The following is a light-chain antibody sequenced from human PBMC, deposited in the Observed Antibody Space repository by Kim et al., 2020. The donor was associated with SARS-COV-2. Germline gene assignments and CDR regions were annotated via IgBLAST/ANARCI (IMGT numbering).Light chain of an antibody. J-gene: IGLJ1*01. Sequence: QRVTISCTVSISNIGAGYAVHWYQQLPGTAPKLLIYGNNNRPSGVPDRFSGSKSGTSASLAITGLQAEDEADYYCQSYDSSLSGYVFGTGTKVTVL. CDR1: ISNIGAGYA. CDR3: QSYDSSLSGYV. CDR2: GNN. V-gene: IGLV1-40*01.